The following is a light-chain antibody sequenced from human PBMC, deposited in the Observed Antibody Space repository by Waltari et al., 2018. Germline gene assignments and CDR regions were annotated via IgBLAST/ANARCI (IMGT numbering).Light chain of an antibody. CDR1: SSNLGAVYD. J-gene: IGLJ1*01. V-gene: IGLV1-40*01. Sequence: QSVLTQPPSVSGAPGQRVTISCAGSSSNLGAVYDVQWFQQVPGPAPKLLIYNGYNRPSGVPARFSGSTSGASASLAITGLQAEDEADYYCQSVDTGLSGRPGFGTGTTVTVL. CDR3: QSVDTGLSGRPG. CDR2: NGY.